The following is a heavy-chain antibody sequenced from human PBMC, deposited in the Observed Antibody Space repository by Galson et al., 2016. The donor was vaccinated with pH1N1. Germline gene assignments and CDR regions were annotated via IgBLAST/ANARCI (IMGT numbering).Heavy chain of an antibody. CDR2: SFYSGTT. D-gene: IGHD3-3*01. CDR1: GGSVSSGHYY. V-gene: IGHV4-61*01. CDR3: ARERPYDVGGGYFDS. J-gene: IGHJ4*02. Sequence: SETLSLTCNVSGGSVSSGHYYWSWIRQFPGKGLEWIGYSFYSGTTKYNPSLENRVVISLDTSKNHCTLKLTSLSAADTAVYYCARERPYDVGGGYFDSWGQGILVTVSS.